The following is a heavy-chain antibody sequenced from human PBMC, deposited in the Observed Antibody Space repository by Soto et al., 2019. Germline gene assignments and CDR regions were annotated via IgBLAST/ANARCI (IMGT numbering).Heavy chain of an antibody. J-gene: IGHJ4*02. CDR2: VRNKANSYTT. D-gene: IGHD2-8*01. V-gene: IGHV3-72*01. Sequence: EVQLVESGGGLVEPGGSLRLSCAASGFTFSDHYMDWVRQAPGQGLEWIGRVRNKANSYTTEYAASVRGRFTVSRDDSKNSLYLQMTSLKPEDTAMYDCVRNLASGVTYYFDYWGQGTLVTVSS. CDR3: VRNLASGVTYYFDY. CDR1: GFTFSDHY.